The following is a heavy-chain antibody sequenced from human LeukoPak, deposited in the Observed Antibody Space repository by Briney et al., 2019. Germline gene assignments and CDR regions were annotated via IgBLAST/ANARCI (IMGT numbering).Heavy chain of an antibody. CDR3: ARDRGRTISYDFWSGYWAY. Sequence: GASVKVSCKASGYTFTSYGISWVRQAPGQGLEWMGWISAYNGNTNSAQKLQGRVTMTTDTSTSTAYMELRSLRSDDTAVYYCARDRGRTISYDFWSGYWAYWGQGTLVTVSS. D-gene: IGHD3-3*01. V-gene: IGHV1-18*01. CDR1: GYTFTSYG. CDR2: ISAYNGNT. J-gene: IGHJ4*02.